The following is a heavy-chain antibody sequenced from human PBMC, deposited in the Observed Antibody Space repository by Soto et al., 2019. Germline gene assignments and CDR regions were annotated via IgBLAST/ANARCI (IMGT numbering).Heavy chain of an antibody. Sequence: SETLSLTCTVSGGSISSYYWSWIRQPPGKGLEWIGYIYYSGSTNYNPSLKSRVTISVDTSKNQFSLKLSSVTAADTAVYYCARDQYYYDSSGYYYDAFDIWSQGTMVTVSS. V-gene: IGHV4-59*01. CDR1: GGSISSYY. D-gene: IGHD3-22*01. CDR2: IYYSGST. CDR3: ARDQYYYDSSGYYYDAFDI. J-gene: IGHJ3*02.